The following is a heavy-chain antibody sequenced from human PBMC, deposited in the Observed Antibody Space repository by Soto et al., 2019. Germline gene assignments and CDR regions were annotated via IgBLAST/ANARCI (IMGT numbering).Heavy chain of an antibody. CDR1: GLTFSSYW. V-gene: IGHV3-74*01. CDR2: INSDGSTT. CDR3: VTGLSNALINWFDS. J-gene: IGHJ5*01. D-gene: IGHD2-8*01. Sequence: GGSLRLSCVVSGLTFSSYWMHWVRQVPGKGPVWVSRINSDGSTTTYADSVTGRFTVSRDNAKNTLYLQMNSLRAEDTAVYYCVTGLSNALINWFDSWGQGILVTVSS.